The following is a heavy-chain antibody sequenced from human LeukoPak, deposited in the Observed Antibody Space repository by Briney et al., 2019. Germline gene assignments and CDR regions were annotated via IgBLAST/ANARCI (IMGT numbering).Heavy chain of an antibody. D-gene: IGHD6-13*01. CDR2: IYSGGST. Sequence: PGGSLRLSCAASGFTVSSNYMSWVRQAPGKGLEWVSVIYSGGSTYYADSVKGRFTISRDNSKNTLYLQMSSLRAEDTAVYYCVKDAYSSSPMYYFDYWGQGTLVTVSS. CDR1: GFTVSSNY. CDR3: VKDAYSSSPMYYFDY. V-gene: IGHV3-53*05. J-gene: IGHJ4*02.